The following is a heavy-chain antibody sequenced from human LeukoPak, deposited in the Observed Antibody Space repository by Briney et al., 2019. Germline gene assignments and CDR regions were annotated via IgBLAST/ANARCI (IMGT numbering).Heavy chain of an antibody. J-gene: IGHJ6*03. CDR3: ARSQRYCSSTSCYGGSGYYYYMDV. CDR1: GGSMSSGSYY. Sequence: SETLSLTCTVSGGSMSSGSYYWSWIRQPAGKGLEWIERIYTSGSTNYNPSLKSRVTISGDTSKNEFSRKLSSVTAPVTAVYYCARSQRYCSSTSCYGGSGYYYYMDVWGKGTTVTVSS. CDR2: IYTSGST. V-gene: IGHV4-61*02. D-gene: IGHD2-2*01.